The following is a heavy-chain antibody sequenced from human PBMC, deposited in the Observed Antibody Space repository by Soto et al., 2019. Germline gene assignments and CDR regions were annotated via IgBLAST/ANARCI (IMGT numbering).Heavy chain of an antibody. V-gene: IGHV3-53*01. CDR1: GLTVSNNY. CDR2: IYSGGST. Sequence: GGSLRLSCAASGLTVSNNYMAWVRQSPGKGLEWVSIIYSGGSTYHADSVQGRFTLSRDTSKNTLFLQMNSLRVEDTAVYYCARVNYYGSGTFYKPDYYYGMDVWGQGTTVTVSS. CDR3: ARVNYYGSGTFYKPDYYYGMDV. D-gene: IGHD3-10*01. J-gene: IGHJ6*02.